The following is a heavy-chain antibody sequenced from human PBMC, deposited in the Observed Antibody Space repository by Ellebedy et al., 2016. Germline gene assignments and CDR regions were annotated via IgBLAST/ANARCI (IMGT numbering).Heavy chain of an antibody. CDR2: ISAGSDTT. V-gene: IGHV3-23*01. CDR3: RHGHYADY. J-gene: IGHJ4*02. Sequence: GESLKISCTASGLNFNTFFMSWVRQAPGKGLEWVSTISAGSDTTRLADSVKGRFTISRDSSKNSVYLQMNDLRVEDTALYYCRHGHYADYWGQGTLVTVSS. D-gene: IGHD3/OR15-3a*01. CDR1: GLNFNTFF.